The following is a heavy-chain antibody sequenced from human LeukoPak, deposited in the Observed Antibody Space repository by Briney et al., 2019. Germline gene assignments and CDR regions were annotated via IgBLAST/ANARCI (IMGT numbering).Heavy chain of an antibody. CDR2: ISYEGGTK. CDR1: GFTFSSYG. V-gene: IGHV3-30*03. CDR3: ASHYDTSGYHYFDF. D-gene: IGHD3-22*01. Sequence: GGSLRLSCAASGFTFSSYGMHWVRQAPGKGLEWVAVISYEGGTKYYADSVTGRFTISRDSSKNTLYLQMNSLRAEDTAVYYCASHYDTSGYHYFDFRGQGTLVTVSS. J-gene: IGHJ4*02.